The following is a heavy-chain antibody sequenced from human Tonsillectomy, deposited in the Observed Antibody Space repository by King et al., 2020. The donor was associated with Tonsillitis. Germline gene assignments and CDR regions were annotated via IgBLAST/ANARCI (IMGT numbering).Heavy chain of an antibody. J-gene: IGHJ5*01. CDR2: RSRSSSHI. CDR3: ARLSDSWSDQTWFDY. D-gene: IGHD3-3*01. Sequence: GAAAGGSCSDDDRSGIREAPGKGLEWSSSRSRSSSHINYAVSAKDRFTIRRDNAMTSLFRQMNSRGADDTAIYYCARLSDSWSDQTWFDYWGQGTLVTVSS. CDR1: GGSCSDDD. V-gene: IGHV3-11*03.